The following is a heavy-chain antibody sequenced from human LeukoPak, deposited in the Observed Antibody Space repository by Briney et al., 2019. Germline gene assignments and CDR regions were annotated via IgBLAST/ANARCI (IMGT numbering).Heavy chain of an antibody. V-gene: IGHV5-51*01. CDR1: GYSLTSYW. Sequence: GESLKISCKGSGYSLTSYWIGWVRQMPGKGLEWMGVIYPGDSDTRYNPSFQGQVTISAAKSISTAYLQWSSLKASDTAMYYCARTGPTTNVYFDYWGQGTLVTVSS. D-gene: IGHD7-27*01. CDR3: ARTGPTTNVYFDY. J-gene: IGHJ4*02. CDR2: IYPGDSDT.